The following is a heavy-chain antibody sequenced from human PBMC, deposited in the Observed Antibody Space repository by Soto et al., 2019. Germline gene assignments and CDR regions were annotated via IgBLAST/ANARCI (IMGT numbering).Heavy chain of an antibody. CDR1: GYTFTSYG. J-gene: IGHJ3*02. V-gene: IGHV1-18*01. CDR3: ASSQRYCSGGSCSHDAFDI. Sequence: ASVEVCCKASGYTFTSYGISWVRQAPGQGLEWMGWISAYNGNTNYAQKFQDRVTITRDRSMSTAYMELSSLRSEDTAMYYCASSQRYCSGGSCSHDAFDIWGQGTMVTVSS. D-gene: IGHD2-15*01. CDR2: ISAYNGNT.